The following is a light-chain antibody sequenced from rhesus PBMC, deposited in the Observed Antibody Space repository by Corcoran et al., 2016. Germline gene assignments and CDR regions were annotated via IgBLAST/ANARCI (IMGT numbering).Light chain of an antibody. CDR2: DAS. J-gene: IGKJ2*01. CDR3: LQGYSTPYS. CDR1: KGISDY. Sequence: DIQMTQSPSSLSASVGDRVTITCRASKGISDYLSWYQQKPGKAPKRLIYDASSLESGVPSRFSGIGPGTEFTLTISSLQPEEFAAYYCLQGYSTPYSFGQGTKVEIK. V-gene: IGKV1-36*02.